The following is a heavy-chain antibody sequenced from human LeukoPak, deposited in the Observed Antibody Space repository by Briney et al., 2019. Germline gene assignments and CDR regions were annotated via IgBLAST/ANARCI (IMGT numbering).Heavy chain of an antibody. CDR3: ARAGGRSWFDP. J-gene: IGHJ5*02. CDR2: IIPIFGTA. CDR1: GGAFSSYA. V-gene: IGHV1-69*13. Sequence: ASVKVSCKASGGAFSSYAISWVRQAPGQGLEWMGGIIPIFGTANYAQQFQGRVTITADESTSTAYMELSRLTSDDTAVYYCARAGGRSWFDPWGQGTLVTVSS.